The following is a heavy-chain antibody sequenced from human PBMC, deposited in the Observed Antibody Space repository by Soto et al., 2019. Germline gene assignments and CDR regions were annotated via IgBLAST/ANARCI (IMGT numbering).Heavy chain of an antibody. J-gene: IGHJ4*02. V-gene: IGHV3-7*01. D-gene: IGHD3-22*01. CDR1: GFTFSSYA. CDR2: IKQDGSEK. Sequence: PGGSLRLSCAASGFTFSSYAMSWVRQAPGKGLEWVANIKQDGSEKYYVDSVKGRFTISRDNTKNSLYLQMNSLRAEDTAVYYCAGGFYYYDYCGQGTLVTVS. CDR3: AGGFYYYDY.